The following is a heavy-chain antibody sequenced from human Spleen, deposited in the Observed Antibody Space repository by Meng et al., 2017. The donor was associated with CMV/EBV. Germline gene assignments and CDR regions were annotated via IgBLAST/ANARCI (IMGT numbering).Heavy chain of an antibody. Sequence: NALTTGGRQAPGKGLEWVGHSKTMTDGGKTDYAAPVKGRFTLSRDDSKSTLYLHMNSLKSEDTATYFCTTRLYYYDTRCYSLFDYWGQGTLVTVSS. CDR1: NAL. CDR3: TTRLYYYDTRCYSLFDY. CDR2: SKTMTDGGKT. V-gene: IGHV3-15*01. D-gene: IGHD3-22*01. J-gene: IGHJ4*01.